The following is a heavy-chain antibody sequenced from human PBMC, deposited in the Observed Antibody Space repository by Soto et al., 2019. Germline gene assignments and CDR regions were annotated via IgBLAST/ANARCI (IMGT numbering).Heavy chain of an antibody. J-gene: IGHJ5*02. CDR3: APSNWFDP. CDR1: GGSLSSRGYY. CDR2: IYYSGST. V-gene: IGHV4-39*01. Sequence: QLQLPESGPGLVKPSETLSLTCTVSGGSLSSRGYYWGWIRQPPGKGLEWIGTIYYSGSTYYNPALKSRVTISVDTSKNQFSMKLSSVTDADTAVYYCAPSNWFDPLGQGTLFTVSS.